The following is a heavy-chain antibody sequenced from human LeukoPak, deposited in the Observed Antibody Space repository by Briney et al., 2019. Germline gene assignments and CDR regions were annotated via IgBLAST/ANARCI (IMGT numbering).Heavy chain of an antibody. CDR2: MYSSGST. J-gene: IGHJ4*02. CDR1: VASLVVF. CDR3: ARHGRRDGPFTY. V-gene: IGHV4-59*08. Sequence: SETLSSPAFSPVASLVVFYGGGFGSPPGKGLEWIGYMYSSGSTNYNPSLNSRVTLSVDTSKNQFSLKLSSVTAADTAVYYCARHGRRDGPFTYWGQGTLVTVSS. D-gene: IGHD5-24*01.